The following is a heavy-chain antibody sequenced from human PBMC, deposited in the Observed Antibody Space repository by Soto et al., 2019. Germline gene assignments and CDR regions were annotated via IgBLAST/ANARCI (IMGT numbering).Heavy chain of an antibody. V-gene: IGHV3-23*01. D-gene: IGHD3-3*01. J-gene: IGHJ5*01. CDR3: AKERNFWSGTAGFDS. CDR1: GFTFSMFA. Sequence: GGSLRLSCVGSGFTFSMFAMSWVRQAPGKGLEWISSISGSGGSTYYADSVKGRFTVSRDNSKTTVFLQMNSLRTEDTAVYFCAKERNFWSGTAGFDSWGQGSPVTVSS. CDR2: ISGSGGST.